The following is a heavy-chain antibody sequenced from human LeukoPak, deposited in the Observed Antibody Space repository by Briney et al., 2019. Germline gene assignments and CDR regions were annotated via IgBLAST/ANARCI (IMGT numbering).Heavy chain of an antibody. J-gene: IGHJ4*02. D-gene: IGHD6-19*01. Sequence: GGSLRLSCAASGFTFSSYAMSWVRQAPGKELEWVSAISGSGGSTYYADSVKGRFTISRDNSKNTLYLQMNSLRAEDTAVYYCAKDLAVAGTRSFDYWGQGTLVTVSS. CDR3: AKDLAVAGTRSFDY. V-gene: IGHV3-23*01. CDR1: GFTFSSYA. CDR2: ISGSGGST.